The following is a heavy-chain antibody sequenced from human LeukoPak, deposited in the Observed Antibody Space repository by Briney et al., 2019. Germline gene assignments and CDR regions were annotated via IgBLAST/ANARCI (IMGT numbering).Heavy chain of an antibody. J-gene: IGHJ1*01. CDR3: ARGYGSGSYYSEYFQH. Sequence: LSLTCAVYGGSFSGYYWSWIRQAPGKGLEWVSYISSSGSTIYYADSVKGRFTISRDNAKNSLYLQMNSLRAEDTAVYYCARGYGSGSYYSEYFQHWGQGTLVTVSP. CDR1: GGSFSGYY. V-gene: IGHV3-11*01. CDR2: ISSSGSTI. D-gene: IGHD3-10*01.